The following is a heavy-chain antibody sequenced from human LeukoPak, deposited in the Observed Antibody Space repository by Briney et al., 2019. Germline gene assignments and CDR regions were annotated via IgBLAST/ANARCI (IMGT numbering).Heavy chain of an antibody. CDR3: ARLLNEVVTAIGY. D-gene: IGHD2-21*02. CDR1: GGSISSSSYY. Sequence: PSETLSLTCTVSGGSISSSSYYWGWIRQTPGKGLEWIGSIDYSGSTYYNPSLKSRITISVDTSKNQFSLKLSSVTAADTAVYYCARLLNEVVTAIGYWGQGTLVTVSS. V-gene: IGHV4-39*01. CDR2: IDYSGST. J-gene: IGHJ4*02.